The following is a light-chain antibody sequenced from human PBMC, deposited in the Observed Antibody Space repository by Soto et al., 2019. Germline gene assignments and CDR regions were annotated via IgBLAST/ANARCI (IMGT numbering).Light chain of an antibody. CDR2: EGS. CDR1: SSDVGSYNL. Sequence: QSVLTQPASVSGSPGQSITISCTGTSSDVGSYNLVSWYQQHPGKAPKLMIYEGSKRPSGVSNRFSGSKSGNTASLTISGRQAEDEADYYGCSYAGSSTSRVFGGGTKVTVL. V-gene: IGLV2-23*01. J-gene: IGLJ2*01. CDR3: CSYAGSSTSRV.